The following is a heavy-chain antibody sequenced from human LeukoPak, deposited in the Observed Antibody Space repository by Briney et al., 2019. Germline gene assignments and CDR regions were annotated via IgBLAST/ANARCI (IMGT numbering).Heavy chain of an antibody. V-gene: IGHV1-18*01. CDR2: ITVYNNKT. Sequence: ASVKVSCKASGGTFSSYAISWVRQAPGQGLEWMALITVYNNKTDFAQNFEGRVTLTTDTSTSTAYMELRSLTSDDTAVYYCTRDDYGDLDYWGQGTLVTVSS. CDR3: TRDDYGDLDY. D-gene: IGHD4-17*01. J-gene: IGHJ4*02. CDR1: GGTFSSYA.